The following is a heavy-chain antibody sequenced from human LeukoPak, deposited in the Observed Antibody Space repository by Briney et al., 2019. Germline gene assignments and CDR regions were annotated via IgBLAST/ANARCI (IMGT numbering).Heavy chain of an antibody. J-gene: IGHJ5*02. CDR2: IIPIFGTA. V-gene: IGHV1-69*05. D-gene: IGHD6-13*01. Sequence: SVKVSCKASGGTFSSYAISWVRQAPGQGLEWMGGIIPIFGTANYAQKFQGRVTITTDESTSTAYMELSSLRSEDTAVYYCERVLGQQLVRGWFDPWGQGTLVTVSS. CDR3: ERVLGQQLVRGWFDP. CDR1: GGTFSSYA.